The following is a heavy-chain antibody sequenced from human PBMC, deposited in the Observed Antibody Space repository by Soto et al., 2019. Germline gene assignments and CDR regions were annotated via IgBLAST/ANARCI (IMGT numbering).Heavy chain of an antibody. J-gene: IGHJ6*02. CDR2: ISGSGGST. Sequence: GGSLRLSCAASGFTFSSYAMSWVRQAPGKGLEWVSAISGSGGSTYYADSVKGRFTISRDNSKNTLYLQMNSLRAEDTAVYYCAKGGYSYGWPYYYYGMDVWGQGTTVTVS. CDR3: AKGGYSYGWPYYYYGMDV. D-gene: IGHD5-18*01. V-gene: IGHV3-23*01. CDR1: GFTFSSYA.